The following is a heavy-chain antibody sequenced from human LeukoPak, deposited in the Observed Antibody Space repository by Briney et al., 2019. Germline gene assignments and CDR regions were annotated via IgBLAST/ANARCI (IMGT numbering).Heavy chain of an antibody. Sequence: SETLSLTCTVSGGSISGHYWSWIRQPAGKGLEWIGRIYTSGSTNYNPSLKSRVTMSVDTSKNQFSLKLSSVTAADTAVYYCARGGGSGSYNNWFDPCGQGTLVTVSS. CDR1: GGSISGHY. J-gene: IGHJ5*02. CDR2: IYTSGST. D-gene: IGHD3-10*01. CDR3: ARGGGSGSYNNWFDP. V-gene: IGHV4-4*07.